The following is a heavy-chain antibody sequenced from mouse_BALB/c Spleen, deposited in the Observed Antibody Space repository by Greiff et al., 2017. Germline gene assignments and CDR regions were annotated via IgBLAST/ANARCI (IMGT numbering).Heavy chain of an antibody. CDR1: GFTFSSYG. D-gene: IGHD2-4*01. CDR3: ARRADYDNYVDY. Sequence: EVQLQESGGDLVKPGGSLKLSCAASGFTFSSYGMSWVRQTPDKRLEWVATISSGGSYTYYPDSVKGRFTISRDNSKNTLYLQMSSLTSEDAAMYYCARRADYDNYVDYWGQGTTLTVSS. V-gene: IGHV5-6*01. CDR2: ISSGGSYT. J-gene: IGHJ2*01.